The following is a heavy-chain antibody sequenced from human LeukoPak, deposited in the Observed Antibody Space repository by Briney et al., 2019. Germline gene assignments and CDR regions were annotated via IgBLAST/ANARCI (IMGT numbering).Heavy chain of an antibody. CDR2: IKQDGSEK. Sequence: AGGSLRLSCAASGFTFSSYWMSWVRQAPGKGLEWVANIKQDGSEKYYVDSVKGRFTISRDNAKNSLYLQMNSLRAEDTAVYYCARVVGDYDFWSGYYLHYYYYMDVWGKGTTVTVSS. V-gene: IGHV3-7*01. J-gene: IGHJ6*03. CDR3: ARVVGDYDFWSGYYLHYYYYMDV. CDR1: GFTFSSYW. D-gene: IGHD3-3*01.